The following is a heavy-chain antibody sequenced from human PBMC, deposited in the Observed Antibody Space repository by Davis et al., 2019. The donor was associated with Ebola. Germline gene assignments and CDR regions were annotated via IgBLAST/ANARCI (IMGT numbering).Heavy chain of an antibody. CDR3: ARDFGMIVAYYFDY. CDR1: GYTFTSYG. J-gene: IGHJ4*02. Sequence: ASVKVSCKASGYTFTSYGISWVRQAPGQGLEWMGWISAYNGNTNYAQKLQGRVTMTTDTSTSTAYMELRSLRSDDTAVYYCARDFGMIVAYYFDYWGQGTLVTVSS. V-gene: IGHV1-18*04. D-gene: IGHD3-22*01. CDR2: ISAYNGNT.